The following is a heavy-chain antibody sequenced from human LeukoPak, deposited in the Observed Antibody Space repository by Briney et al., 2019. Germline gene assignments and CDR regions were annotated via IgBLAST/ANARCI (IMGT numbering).Heavy chain of an antibody. CDR2: INHSGST. CDR1: GGSFSGYY. Sequence: SETLSLTCAVYGGSFSGYYWSWIRQPPGKGLEWIGEINHSGSTNYNPSLKSRVTISVDTSKNQFSLKLSSVTAADTAVYYCARRVWFGEKWRWFDPWGQGTLVTVSS. J-gene: IGHJ5*02. CDR3: ARRVWFGEKWRWFDP. V-gene: IGHV4-34*01. D-gene: IGHD3-10*01.